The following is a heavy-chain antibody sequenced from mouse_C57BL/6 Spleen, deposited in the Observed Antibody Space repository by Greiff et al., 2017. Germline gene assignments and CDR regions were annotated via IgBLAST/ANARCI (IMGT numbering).Heavy chain of an antibody. CDR3: ARGFVYYDYDRDAMDY. J-gene: IGHJ4*01. CDR1: GYTFTDYY. CDR2: INPYNGGT. V-gene: IGHV1-19*01. D-gene: IGHD2-4*01. Sequence: EVQLQQSGPVLVKPGASVKMSCKASGYTFTDYYMNWVKQSHGKSLEWIGVINPYNGGTSYNQKFKGKATLTVDKSSSAAYMELNSLTSEDSAVYYCARGFVYYDYDRDAMDYWGQGTSVTVSS.